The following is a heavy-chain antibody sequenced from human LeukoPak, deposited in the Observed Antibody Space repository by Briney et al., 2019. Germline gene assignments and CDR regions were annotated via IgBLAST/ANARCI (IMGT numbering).Heavy chain of an antibody. Sequence: SVKGSCKASGGTFSSYAISWVRQAPGQGLEWMGGVIPIFGTANYAQKFQGRVTITADESTSTAYMELSSLRSEDTAVYYCARDLRSGLWGPATFDYWGQGTLVTVSS. V-gene: IGHV1-69*01. CDR2: VIPIFGTA. CDR1: GGTFSSYA. D-gene: IGHD3-16*01. CDR3: ARDLRSGLWGPATFDY. J-gene: IGHJ4*02.